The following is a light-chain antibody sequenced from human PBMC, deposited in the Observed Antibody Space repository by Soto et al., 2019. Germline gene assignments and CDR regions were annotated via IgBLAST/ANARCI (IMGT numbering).Light chain of an antibody. Sequence: EIVLTQSPGTLSLSPWERATLSCRASQSVSSSYLAWYQQKPGQAPRLLIYGASSRATGIPDRFSGSGSGTDFTLTISRLEPEDFAVYYCQQYSSSPWTFGQGTKVEIK. J-gene: IGKJ1*01. V-gene: IGKV3-20*01. CDR2: GAS. CDR3: QQYSSSPWT. CDR1: QSVSSSY.